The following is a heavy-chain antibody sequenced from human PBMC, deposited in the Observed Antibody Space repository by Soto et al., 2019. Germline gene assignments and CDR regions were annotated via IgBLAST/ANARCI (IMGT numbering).Heavy chain of an antibody. V-gene: IGHV1-69*12. D-gene: IGHD3-3*02. CDR1: GGIFSSSA. CDR2: IIPLFRTP. CDR3: ARDNGRPQLGGNYYYITDV. Sequence: QVQLVQSGAEVKEPGSSVKVSCQASGGIFSSSALSWVRQAPGQGLEWMGGIIPLFRTPDYAQKFQGRVTITADESTSTAYMELSSLRSEDTAIYYCARDNGRPQLGGNYYYITDVWGQGTTSTVSS. J-gene: IGHJ6*02.